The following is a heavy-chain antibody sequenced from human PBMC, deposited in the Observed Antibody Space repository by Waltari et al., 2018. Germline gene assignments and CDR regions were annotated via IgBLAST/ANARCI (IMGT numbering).Heavy chain of an antibody. D-gene: IGHD6-19*01. CDR2: VDPEDGET. CDR1: AYPFSYSY. V-gene: IGHV1-69-2*01. Sequence: EVQLLQSGAELKPPGTTVRISCKVSAYPFSYSYIHRVQQAPGKGLRWMGLVDPEDGETIYADNFQGRVTISADTSTDTAFMELSSLRSEDTAVFYCATALGDSSSASRPFDFWGQGTMITVSS. CDR3: ATALGDSSSASRPFDF. J-gene: IGHJ3*01.